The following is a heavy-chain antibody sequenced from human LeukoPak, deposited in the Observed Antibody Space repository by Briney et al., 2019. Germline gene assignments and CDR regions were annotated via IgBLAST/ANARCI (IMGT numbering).Heavy chain of an antibody. CDR3: VSGNDPDYLWGTYRLDAFDI. V-gene: IGHV3-74*01. J-gene: IGHJ3*02. CDR2: IHPEGSST. D-gene: IGHD3-16*02. CDR1: GFTFSDYW. Sequence: GGSLRLSCAASGFTFSDYWMHWVRQAPGKGLVWVSRIHPEGSSTTYADSVKGRFTISRDNAKNSLFLQMNSLRDEDTAVYYCVSGNDPDYLWGTYRLDAFDIWGQGTMVIVSS.